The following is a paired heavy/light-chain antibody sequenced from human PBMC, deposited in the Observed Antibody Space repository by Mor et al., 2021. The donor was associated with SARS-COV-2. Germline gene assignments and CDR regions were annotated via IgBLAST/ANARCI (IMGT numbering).Heavy chain of an antibody. CDR1: GGSVRSADYY. CDR3: ARDRGSSSDAFDI. CDR2: SFYSGST. Sequence: QVQLQESGPGLVKPSETLSLTCTVSGGSVRSADYYWNWIRQPPGKGLEWIGYSFYSGSTNYNPSLKSRVTISVDTSKSQFSLKLTSVTPADTAVYYCARDRGSSSDAFDIWGQGTMVTVSS. J-gene: IGHJ3*02. V-gene: IGHV4-61*08. D-gene: IGHD6-6*01.
Light chain of an antibody. Sequence: EIVLTQSPGTLSLSPGERATLSCRASQSVSSNYLAWYQQKPGQAPRLLIYGASSRATGIPDRFSGSGSGTDFTLTISRLEPEDFAVYYCQQYGSSPPYTFGQGTKVEIK. CDR3: QQYGSSPPYT. V-gene: IGKV3-20*01. J-gene: IGKJ2*01. CDR1: QSVSSNY. CDR2: GAS.